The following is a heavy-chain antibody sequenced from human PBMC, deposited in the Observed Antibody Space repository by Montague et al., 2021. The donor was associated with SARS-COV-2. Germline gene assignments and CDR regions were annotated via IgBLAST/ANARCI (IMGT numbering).Heavy chain of an antibody. J-gene: IGHJ4*02. V-gene: IGHV4-38-2*02. Sequence: SETLSLTCSVSGSSISTGYYWGWLRQPPGKGLEWIGEIYVSGSTXYNPSLKSRLTISLVTSKNSFSLRLTSMTAADTAIYYCARGLGFDDYWGQGIPVTVSS. CDR2: IYVSGST. D-gene: IGHD7-27*01. CDR3: ARGLGFDDY. CDR1: GSSISTGYY.